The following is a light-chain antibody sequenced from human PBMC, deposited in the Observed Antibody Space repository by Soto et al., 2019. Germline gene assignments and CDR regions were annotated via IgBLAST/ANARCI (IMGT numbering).Light chain of an antibody. V-gene: IGKV3-20*01. Sequence: EIVLTQSPGTLSLSPGESAALSCRASQSVSSNLAWYQQKPGQAPRLLIYGASSRATGIPDRFSGSGSGTDFTLTISRLEPEDFAVYYCQQYGSSPTFGQGTKVDI. CDR1: QSVSSN. CDR3: QQYGSSPT. CDR2: GAS. J-gene: IGKJ1*01.